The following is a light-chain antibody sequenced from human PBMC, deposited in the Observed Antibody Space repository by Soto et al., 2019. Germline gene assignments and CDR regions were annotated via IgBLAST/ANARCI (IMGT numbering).Light chain of an antibody. CDR1: QSINSN. CDR3: QQYGSSPRT. J-gene: IGKJ1*01. Sequence: THSPATLSLSPWEIATLSCRANQSINSNLAWYQQKPGQAPRLFIYGASSRATGIPDRFSGSGSGTDFTLTISGLEPEDFAVYYCQQYGSSPRTFGQGTKVDIK. CDR2: GAS. V-gene: IGKV3-20*01.